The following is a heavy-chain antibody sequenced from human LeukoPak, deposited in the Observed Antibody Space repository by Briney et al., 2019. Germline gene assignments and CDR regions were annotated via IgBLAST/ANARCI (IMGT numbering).Heavy chain of an antibody. V-gene: IGHV3-11*01. Sequence: GGSLRLSCAASGFTFSDYYMSWIRQAPGKGLEWVSHISSSGSTIYYADSVKGRFTISRDNAKNSLYLQMNSLRAEDTAVYYCARRRCSSGCYYFDYWGQGTLVTVSS. CDR3: ARRRCSSGCYYFDY. J-gene: IGHJ4*02. D-gene: IGHD3-22*01. CDR2: ISSSGSTI. CDR1: GFTFSDYY.